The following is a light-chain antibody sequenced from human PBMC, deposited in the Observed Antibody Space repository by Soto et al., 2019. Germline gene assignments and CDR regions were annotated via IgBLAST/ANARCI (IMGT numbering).Light chain of an antibody. CDR1: RSNIGAGYD. Sequence: QSVLTQPPSVSGAPGQRVTISCTGSRSNIGAGYDVHWYQQLPGTAPKLLIYGNSNRPSGVPDRFSGSKSDTSASLAITGLQAEDEADYYCHSYDSSLSASVFGGGTKLTVL. V-gene: IGLV1-40*01. CDR2: GNS. CDR3: HSYDSSLSASV. J-gene: IGLJ2*01.